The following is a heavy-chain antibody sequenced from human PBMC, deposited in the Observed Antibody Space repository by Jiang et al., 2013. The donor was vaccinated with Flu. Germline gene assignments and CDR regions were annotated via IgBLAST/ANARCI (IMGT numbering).Heavy chain of an antibody. D-gene: IGHD6-19*01. J-gene: IGHJ4*02. CDR2: ISSSSSYI. V-gene: IGHV3-21*01. CDR1: GFTFSSYS. CDR3: ARAVHSSGWYSNSCFDY. Sequence: CAASGFTFSSYSMNWVRQAPGKGLEWVSSISSSSSYIYYADSVKGRFTISRDNAKNSLYLQMNSLRAEDTAVYYCARAVHSSGWYSNSCFDYWGQGTLVTVSS.